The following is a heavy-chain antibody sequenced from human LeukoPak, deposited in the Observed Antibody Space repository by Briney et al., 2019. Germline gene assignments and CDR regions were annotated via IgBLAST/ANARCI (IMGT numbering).Heavy chain of an antibody. V-gene: IGHV3-48*03. J-gene: IGHJ4*02. Sequence: GGSLRLSCAASGFTFSSYEMNWVRQAPGKGLEWGSYISSSSRIIHYTDSVKGRFTISRDNAKNSLYLQMNSLRAEDTAVYYCATEKAYGGAFDYWGQGTLVTVSS. D-gene: IGHD4-17*01. CDR2: ISSSSRII. CDR3: ATEKAYGGAFDY. CDR1: GFTFSSYE.